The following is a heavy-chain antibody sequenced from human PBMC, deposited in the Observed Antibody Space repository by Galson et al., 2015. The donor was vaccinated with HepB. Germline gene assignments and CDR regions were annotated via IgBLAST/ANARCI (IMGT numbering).Heavy chain of an antibody. CDR3: AKDRIVGATGGYYFDY. D-gene: IGHD1-26*01. V-gene: IGHV3-23*01. Sequence: SLRLSCAASGFTFSSYAMSWVRQAPGKGLEWVSAISGSGGSTYYADSVKGRFTISRDNSKNTLYLQMNSLRAEDTAVYYCAKDRIVGATGGYYFDYWGQGTLVTVSS. J-gene: IGHJ4*02. CDR2: ISGSGGST. CDR1: GFTFSSYA.